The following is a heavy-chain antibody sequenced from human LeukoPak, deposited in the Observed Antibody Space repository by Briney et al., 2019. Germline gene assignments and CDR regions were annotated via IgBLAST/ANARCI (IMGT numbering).Heavy chain of an antibody. D-gene: IGHD2-15*01. CDR3: VRGGRYCGGGSCF. V-gene: IGHV3-23*01. Sequence: VGSLRLSCVASGFTFSDDAVSCLREAPGRGLECVSAISGGSTSTYYADAVKGRFTITRDNSKNTLYLQMSSLRVEDTALYYCVRGGRYCGGGSCFWGQGTLVTVSS. CDR1: GFTFSDDA. CDR2: ISGGSTST. J-gene: IGHJ4*02.